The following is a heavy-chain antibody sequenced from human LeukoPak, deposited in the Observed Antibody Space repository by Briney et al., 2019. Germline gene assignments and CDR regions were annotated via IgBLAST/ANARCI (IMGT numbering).Heavy chain of an antibody. CDR3: ARDAGYSSGWYSFWAGAFDI. J-gene: IGHJ3*02. Sequence: PSETLSLTCTVSGGSISSGSYYWNWIRQPAGKGLEWIGRIYTSGSTNYNPSLMSRVTISVDTSKNQFSLKLSSVTAADTAVYYCARDAGYSSGWYSFWAGAFDIWGQGTMVTVSS. CDR1: GGSISSGSYY. D-gene: IGHD6-19*01. V-gene: IGHV4-61*02. CDR2: IYTSGST.